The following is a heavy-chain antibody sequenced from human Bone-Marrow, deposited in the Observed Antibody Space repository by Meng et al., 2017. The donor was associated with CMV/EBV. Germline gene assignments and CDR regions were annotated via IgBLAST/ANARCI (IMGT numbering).Heavy chain of an antibody. V-gene: IGHV4-59*02. CDR3: AREGAYYYDSSGYYSGDAFDI. CDR2: IYYGGST. CDR1: GFTVSSTY. D-gene: IGHD3-22*01. Sequence: ESLKISCAASGFTVSSTYMNWIRQPPGKELEWIGYIYYGGSTNYNPSLKSRVTISVDTSKNQFSLKLSSVTAADTAVYYCAREGAYYYDSSGYYSGDAFDIWGQGTMVTVSS. J-gene: IGHJ3*02.